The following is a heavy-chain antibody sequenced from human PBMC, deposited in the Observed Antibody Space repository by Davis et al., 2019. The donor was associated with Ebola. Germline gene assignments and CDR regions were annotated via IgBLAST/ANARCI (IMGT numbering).Heavy chain of an antibody. V-gene: IGHV3-21*01. CDR2: ISSSSSYI. J-gene: IGHJ4*02. Sequence: PGGSLRLSCAASGFTFSSYSMNWVRQAPGKGLEWVSSISSSSSYIYYADSVKGRFTISRDNAQNSVYLQMNSLRAEDTAVYYCARQHDPSTPAPGFWGQGTLVTVSS. D-gene: IGHD5/OR15-5a*01. CDR3: ARQHDPSTPAPGF. CDR1: GFTFSSYS.